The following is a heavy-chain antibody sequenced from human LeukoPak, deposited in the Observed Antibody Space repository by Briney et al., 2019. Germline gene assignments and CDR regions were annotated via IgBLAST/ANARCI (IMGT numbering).Heavy chain of an antibody. V-gene: IGHV3-33*01. J-gene: IGHJ3*02. CDR3: ARDKAHCSGGSCYSVSGAFDI. CDR1: GFTFSSYG. CDR2: IWYDGSNK. D-gene: IGHD2-15*01. Sequence: PGGSLRLSCAASGFTFSSYGMHWVRQAPGKGVEGVAVIWYDGSNKYYADSEKGRFTISRDNSKNTLYLQMNSLRAEDTAVYYCARDKAHCSGGSCYSVSGAFDIWGQGTMVTVSS.